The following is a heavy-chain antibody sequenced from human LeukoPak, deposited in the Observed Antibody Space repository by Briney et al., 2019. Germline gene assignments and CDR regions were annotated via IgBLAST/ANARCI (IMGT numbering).Heavy chain of an antibody. V-gene: IGHV4-4*02. CDR1: GGSISSSNW. J-gene: IGHJ6*02. D-gene: IGHD1-1*01. CDR3: ARHGIRNYYGMDV. CDR2: IYHSGST. Sequence: SETLSLTCAVSGGSISSSNWWSWVRQPPGKGLEWIGEIYHSGSTNYNPSLKSRVTISVDKSKNQFSLKLSSVTAADTAVYYCARHGIRNYYGMDVWGQGTTVTVSS.